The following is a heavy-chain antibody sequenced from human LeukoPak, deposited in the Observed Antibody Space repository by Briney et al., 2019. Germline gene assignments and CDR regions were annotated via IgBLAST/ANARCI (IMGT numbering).Heavy chain of an antibody. J-gene: IGHJ4*02. CDR1: GDSVSSNSAA. D-gene: IGHD3-22*01. CDR2: TYYRSKWNN. Sequence: SQTLSLTCAISGDSVSSNSAAWNWIRQSPSRGLEWLGRTYYRSKWNNDYAVSVKGRITINPDTSKNQFSLQLNSVTPEDTAVYYCARGTMIVVVKEGYWGQGTLVTVSS. V-gene: IGHV6-1*01. CDR3: ARGTMIVVVKEGY.